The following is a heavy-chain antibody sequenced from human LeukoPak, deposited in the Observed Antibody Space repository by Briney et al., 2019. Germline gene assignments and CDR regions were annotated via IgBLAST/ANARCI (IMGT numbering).Heavy chain of an antibody. CDR2: ISASGDNT. CDR3: ARRLDTVLVPA. CDR1: GFTFSNYA. J-gene: IGHJ5*02. V-gene: IGHV3-23*01. Sequence: GGSLRLSCAASGFTFSNYAMSWVRQAPGKGLEWVSVISASGDNTYYADSVKGRFTISRDNSKNTLYLQMNSLRAEDTATYYCARRLDTVLVPAWGQGTLVTVSS. D-gene: IGHD2-2*01.